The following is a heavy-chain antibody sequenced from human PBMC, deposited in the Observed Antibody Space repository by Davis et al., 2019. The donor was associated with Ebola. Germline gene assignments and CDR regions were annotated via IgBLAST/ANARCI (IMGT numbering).Heavy chain of an antibody. CDR2: ISGSGGTT. Sequence: PGGSLRLSCAASGFTFSSYAMTWVRQAPGKGLEWVSCISGSGGTTEYADSAKGRFTISRDNAKNTVYLQMNSLRVEDTAVYYCARDGRRFYSGSYPGNCDYWGQGTLVTVSS. J-gene: IGHJ4*02. CDR1: GFTFSSYA. V-gene: IGHV3-23*01. CDR3: ARDGRRFYSGSYPGNCDY. D-gene: IGHD1-26*01.